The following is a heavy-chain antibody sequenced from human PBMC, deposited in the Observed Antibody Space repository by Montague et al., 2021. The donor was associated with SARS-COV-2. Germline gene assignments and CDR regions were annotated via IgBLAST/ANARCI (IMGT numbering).Heavy chain of an antibody. J-gene: IGHJ4*02. Sequence: SETLSLTCAVYGGSFSGYYWSWIRQPPGKGLEWIGEINHSGSTNXXPSLKSRVTISVDTSKNQFSLKLSSVTAADTAVYYCARGSRQWLVRPPHYYYFDYWGQGTLATVSS. CDR3: ARGSRQWLVRPPHYYYFDY. CDR2: INHSGST. CDR1: GGSFSGYY. V-gene: IGHV4-34*01. D-gene: IGHD6-19*01.